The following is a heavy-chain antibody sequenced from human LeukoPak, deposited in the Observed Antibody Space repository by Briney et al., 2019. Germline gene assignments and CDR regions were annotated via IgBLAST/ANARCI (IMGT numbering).Heavy chain of an antibody. CDR2: INPNSGGT. J-gene: IGHJ6*03. CDR3: ARGYCSSTSCYNGYYYYMDV. V-gene: IGHV1-2*02. D-gene: IGHD2-2*02. Sequence: ASVKVSCKASGYTFTSYGISWVRLAPGQGLEWMGWINPNSGGTNYAQKFQGRVTMTRDTSISTAYMEPSRLRSDDTAVYYCARGYCSSTSCYNGYYYYMDVWGKGTTVTVSS. CDR1: GYTFTSYG.